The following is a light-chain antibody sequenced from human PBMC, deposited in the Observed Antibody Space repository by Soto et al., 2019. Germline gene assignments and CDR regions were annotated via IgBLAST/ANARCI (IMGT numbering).Light chain of an antibody. V-gene: IGKV3-11*01. J-gene: IGKJ1*01. CDR3: QQRSNWPPGTWT. Sequence: EIVLTQSPATLSLSPGERATLSCRASQSVDSYLAWYQQKPGQAPRLLIYDASSRATGIPARFSGSGSGTDFTLTISSLEPEDFAVYYCQQRSNWPPGTWTFGQGTKVETK. CDR1: QSVDSY. CDR2: DAS.